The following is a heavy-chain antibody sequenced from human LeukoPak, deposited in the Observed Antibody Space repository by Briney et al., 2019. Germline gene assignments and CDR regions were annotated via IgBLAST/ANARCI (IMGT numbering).Heavy chain of an antibody. CDR1: GGSISSHY. V-gene: IGHV4-59*11. J-gene: IGHJ3*02. Sequence: SETLSLTCTVSGGSISSHYWSWIRQPPGKGLEWNGYIYYSGSTNYNPSLKSRVTISVDTSKNQFSLKLSSVTAADTAVYYCAKFYDLAAFDIWGQGTMVTVSS. CDR3: AKFYDLAAFDI. D-gene: IGHD3/OR15-3a*01. CDR2: IYYSGST.